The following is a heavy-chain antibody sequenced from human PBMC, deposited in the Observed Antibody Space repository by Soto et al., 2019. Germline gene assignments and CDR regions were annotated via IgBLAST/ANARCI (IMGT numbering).Heavy chain of an antibody. Sequence: GGSLRLSCTTSGFTFGDYAMSWFRQAPGKGLEWIGYIRSNTYGGTTEYAASVKGRFTISRDDSKRVAHLQMNSLETEDTAVYFCARRKYLDYWGQGSLVTVSS. CDR1: GFTFGDYA. V-gene: IGHV3-49*03. J-gene: IGHJ4*02. CDR3: ARRKYLDY. D-gene: IGHD6-6*01. CDR2: IRSNTYGGTT.